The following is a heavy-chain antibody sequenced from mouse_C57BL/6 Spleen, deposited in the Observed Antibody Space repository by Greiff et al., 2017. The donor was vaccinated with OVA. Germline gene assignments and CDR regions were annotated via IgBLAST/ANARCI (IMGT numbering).Heavy chain of an antibody. Sequence: VMLVESGPGLVAPSQSLSITCTVSGFSLTSFGVHWVRQPPGKGLEWLVVIWSDGSTTYNSALKYRLSISKYNSKGQVFLKINSLQTNYTAMYDCARDGNYNTPFAYWGQGTLVTVSA. CDR3: ARDGNYNTPFAY. J-gene: IGHJ3*01. CDR1: GFSLTSFG. CDR2: IWSDGST. D-gene: IGHD2-1*01. V-gene: IGHV2-6*03.